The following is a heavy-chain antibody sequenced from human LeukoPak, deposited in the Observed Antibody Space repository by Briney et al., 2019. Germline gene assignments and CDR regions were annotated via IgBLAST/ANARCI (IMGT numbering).Heavy chain of an antibody. D-gene: IGHD6-13*01. Sequence: SETLSLTCTVSGGSISSYYWSWIRQPPGKGLEWIGSIYYSGSTYYNPSLKSRVTISVDTSKNQFSLKLSSVTAADTAVYYCARHNADSDSWYWFDPWGQGNLVTVSS. CDR3: ARHNADSDSWYWFDP. CDR2: IYYSGST. CDR1: GGSISSYY. J-gene: IGHJ5*02. V-gene: IGHV4-39*01.